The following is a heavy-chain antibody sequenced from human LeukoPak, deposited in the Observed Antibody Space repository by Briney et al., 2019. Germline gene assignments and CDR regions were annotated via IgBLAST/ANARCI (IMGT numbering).Heavy chain of an antibody. CDR3: AKESRDGYGPPYFDY. V-gene: IGHV3-23*01. CDR1: QFTFTIYA. J-gene: IGHJ4*02. CDR2: ISVSGVST. D-gene: IGHD5-24*01. Sequence: GGSLRLSCAASQFTFTIYAMGWVRQAPGKGLEWVSIISVSGVSTYYADSVKGRFTISRDNSKNTLYLQMNSLRAEDTAVYYCAKESRDGYGPPYFDYWGQGTLVTVSS.